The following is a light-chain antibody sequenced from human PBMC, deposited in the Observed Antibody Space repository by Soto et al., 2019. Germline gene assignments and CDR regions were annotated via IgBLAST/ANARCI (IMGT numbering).Light chain of an antibody. CDR2: AAS. J-gene: IGKJ2*01. CDR1: QSITTY. V-gene: IGKV1-39*01. Sequence: DIQMTQSPSSLSASVGDRVTITCRASQSITTYLNWYQQKPGKAPKLLIYAASSLQSGVPSRFSGSGSGTDFTLTISSLQLEDFATYYCQQSYTTLYTFGQGTKLEIK. CDR3: QQSYTTLYT.